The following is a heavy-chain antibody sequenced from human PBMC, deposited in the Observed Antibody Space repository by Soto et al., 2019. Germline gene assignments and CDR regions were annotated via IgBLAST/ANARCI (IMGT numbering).Heavy chain of an antibody. CDR2: INDGNGNT. Sequence: QVQLVQSGAEVKKPGASVKVSCKASGYTFTSYAMHWVRQAPGQRLEWMGWINDGNGNTKYSQNFQGRVTITRDTSASTAYMELSSLRSEDTAVYYCATDCSSTSCRDDAYDIWGQGTMVTVSS. CDR3: ATDCSSTSCRDDAYDI. CDR1: GYTFTSYA. J-gene: IGHJ3*02. D-gene: IGHD2-2*01. V-gene: IGHV1-3*01.